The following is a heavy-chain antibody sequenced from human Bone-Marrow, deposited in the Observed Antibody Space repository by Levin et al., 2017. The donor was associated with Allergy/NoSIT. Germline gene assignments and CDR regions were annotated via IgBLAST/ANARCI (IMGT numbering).Heavy chain of an antibody. J-gene: IGHJ6*02. D-gene: IGHD3-3*01. V-gene: IGHV4-30-4*01. Sequence: TASETLSLTCSVSGGSISSGDYYWNWIRQSPGKGLEWIGYIYDSGNIYYNASLKSRVTIELDTSKNQFSLNLKSLTTADTAVYYCARSDSVFGMVDYGLDVWGQGTTVIVSS. CDR1: GGSISSGDYY. CDR3: ARSDSVFGMVDYGLDV. CDR2: IYDSGNI.